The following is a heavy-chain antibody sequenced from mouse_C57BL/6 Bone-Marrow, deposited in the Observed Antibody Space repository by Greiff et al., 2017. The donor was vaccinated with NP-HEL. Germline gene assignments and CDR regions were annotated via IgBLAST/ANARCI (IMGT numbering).Heavy chain of an antibody. CDR3: ARHSYYGSNPFDY. Sequence: EVQRVESGGGLVQPGGSLKLSCAASGFTFSDYYMYWVRQTPEKRLEWVAYISNGGGSTYYPDTVKGRFTISRDNAKNTLYLQMSRLKSEDTAMYYCARHSYYGSNPFDYWGQGTTLTVS. J-gene: IGHJ2*01. V-gene: IGHV5-12*01. CDR2: ISNGGGST. CDR1: GFTFSDYY. D-gene: IGHD1-1*01.